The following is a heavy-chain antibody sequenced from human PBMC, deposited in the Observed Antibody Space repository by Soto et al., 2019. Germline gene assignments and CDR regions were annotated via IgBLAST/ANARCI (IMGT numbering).Heavy chain of an antibody. CDR3: AHIPNYYQYDWLDP. V-gene: IGHV2-5*02. CDR1: GFSRTTRGVG. J-gene: IGHJ5*02. CDR2: IYWDDDK. Sequence: QITLKESGPTLVKPTQTLTLTCTFSGFSRTTRGVGVGWIRQPPGKALECLALIYWDDDKRYSPSLQSRLSITKDTSKNQVVLTMTNVDPVDTATYYCAHIPNYYQYDWLDPWGQGTLVSVSS. D-gene: IGHD3-16*01.